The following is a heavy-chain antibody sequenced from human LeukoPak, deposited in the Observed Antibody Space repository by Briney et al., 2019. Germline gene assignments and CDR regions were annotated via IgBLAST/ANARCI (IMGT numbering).Heavy chain of an antibody. J-gene: IGHJ4*02. V-gene: IGHV4-4*07. CDR2: IYTSGST. Sequence: NPSETLSLTCTVSGGSISSYYWSWIRQPAGKGLEWIGRIYTSGSTNYNPSLKSRVTMSVDTSKNQFSLKLSSVTAADTAVYCCAKDWREASSYYYDSSGYYVDGFDYWGQGTLVTVSS. CDR1: GGSISSYY. CDR3: AKDWREASSYYYDSSGYYVDGFDY. D-gene: IGHD3-22*01.